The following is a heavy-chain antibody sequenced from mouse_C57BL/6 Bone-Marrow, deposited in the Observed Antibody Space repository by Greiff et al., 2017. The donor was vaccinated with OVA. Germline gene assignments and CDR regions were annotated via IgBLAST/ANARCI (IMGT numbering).Heavy chain of an antibody. V-gene: IGHV1-4*01. CDR1: GYTFTSYT. Sequence: VQLQQPGAELARPGASVKMSCKASGYTFTSYTMHWVKQRPGQGLEWIGYINPSSGYTKYNQKFKGKATLTADKSSSTAYMQLSSLTSEDSAVYYGARSRRRGGFDYWGQGTTLTGSS. CDR2: INPSSGYT. CDR3: ARSRRRGGFDY. J-gene: IGHJ2*01.